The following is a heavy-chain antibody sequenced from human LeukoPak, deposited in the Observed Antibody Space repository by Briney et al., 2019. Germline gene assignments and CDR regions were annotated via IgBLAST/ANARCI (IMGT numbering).Heavy chain of an antibody. CDR1: GGSFSGCY. V-gene: IGHV3-7*01. CDR3: ARAPAAAGFDY. CDR2: IKQDGSEK. J-gene: IGHJ4*02. Sequence: ETLSLTCAVYGGSFSGCYWSWVRQAPGKGLEWVANIKQDGSEKYYVDSVKGRFTISRDDAKNSLYLQMNSLRAEDTAVYYCARAPAAAGFDYWGQGTLVTVSS. D-gene: IGHD6-13*01.